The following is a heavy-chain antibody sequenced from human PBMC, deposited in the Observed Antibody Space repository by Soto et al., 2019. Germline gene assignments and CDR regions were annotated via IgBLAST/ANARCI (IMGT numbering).Heavy chain of an antibody. D-gene: IGHD3-3*01. CDR3: ARGGGVGVAGSAAFDM. CDR1: GYPVTAYY. V-gene: IGHV1-2*02. Sequence: QLHLVQSGAVVKKPGASVTVSCSASGYPVTAYYMHWVRQAPGRGLEWMGGINPATGAAKYTQTFQGGGTMTGDTSTSTVFRELSGLTSEDTAVFYCARGGGVGVAGSAAFDMWGQGTVVTVSS. CDR2: INPATGAA. J-gene: IGHJ3*02.